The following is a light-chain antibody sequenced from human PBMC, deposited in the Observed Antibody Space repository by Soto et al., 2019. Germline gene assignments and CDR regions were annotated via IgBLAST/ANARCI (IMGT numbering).Light chain of an antibody. CDR1: QVIRND. CDR3: LHDHNYPWT. Sequence: AIQMTQSPSSLSASVGDRVTITCRASQVIRNDLGWYQQKPGKAPKLLIYGASTLQSGVSSRFSDSGSGTDFTLTISSLQPEDFATYYCLHDHNYPWTFGQGTKVDFK. J-gene: IGKJ1*01. CDR2: GAS. V-gene: IGKV1-6*01.